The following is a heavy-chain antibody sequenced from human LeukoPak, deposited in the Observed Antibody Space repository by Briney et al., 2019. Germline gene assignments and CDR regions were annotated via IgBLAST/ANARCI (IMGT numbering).Heavy chain of an antibody. V-gene: IGHV1-2*02. D-gene: IGHD6-13*01. J-gene: IGHJ6*02. Sequence: ASVKVSCKASGYTFTGYYMHWVRQAPGQGLEWMGWINPNSGVTNYAQKFQGRVTMSRNTSISTAYMELSRLRSDDTAVYYCARPQLVFDYYDGMDVWGQGTTVTVSS. CDR1: GYTFTGYY. CDR3: ARPQLVFDYYDGMDV. CDR2: INPNSGVT.